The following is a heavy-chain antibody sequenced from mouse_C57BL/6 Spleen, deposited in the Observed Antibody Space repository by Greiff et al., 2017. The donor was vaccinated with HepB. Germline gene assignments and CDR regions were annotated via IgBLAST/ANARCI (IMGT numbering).Heavy chain of an antibody. V-gene: IGHV1-69*01. CDR3: ARLRPFAY. J-gene: IGHJ3*01. CDR2: IDPSDSYT. CDR1: GYTFTSYW. Sequence: QVQLQQPGAELVMPGASVKLSCKASGYTFTSYWMHWVKQRPGQGLEWIGEIDPSDSYTNYNQKFKGKSTLTVDKSSSTACMQLSSLTSEDSAVYYCARLRPFAYWGQGTLVTVSA. D-gene: IGHD2-12*01.